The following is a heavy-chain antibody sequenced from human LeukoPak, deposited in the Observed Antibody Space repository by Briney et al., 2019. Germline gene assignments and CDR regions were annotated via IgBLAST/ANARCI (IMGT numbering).Heavy chain of an antibody. CDR1: GYSFTSYN. Sequence: GASVKVSCKTSGYSFTSYNLHWVRQAPGQRLEWMGIIKPSGDNTNNAQKFKGRVTMTSDTSTSTVYMELSSLKSEDTAVYYCARVMSGEDHWGQGTLVTVSS. D-gene: IGHD3-3*01. J-gene: IGHJ4*02. CDR3: ARVMSGEDH. V-gene: IGHV1-46*01. CDR2: IKPSGDNT.